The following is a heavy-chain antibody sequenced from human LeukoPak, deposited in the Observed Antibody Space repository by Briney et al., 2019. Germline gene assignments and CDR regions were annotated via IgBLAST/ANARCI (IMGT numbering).Heavy chain of an antibody. D-gene: IGHD3-3*01. CDR1: GGSFSGYY. J-gene: IGHJ5*02. CDR2: INHSGST. Sequence: SETLSLTCAVYGGSFSGYYWSWIRQPPGKGLEWLGEINHSGSTNYNPSLKSRVTISVDTSKNQFSLKLSSVTAADTAVYYCARAHITIFGVAEGVWFDPWGQGTLVTVSS. CDR3: ARAHITIFGVAEGVWFDP. V-gene: IGHV4-34*01.